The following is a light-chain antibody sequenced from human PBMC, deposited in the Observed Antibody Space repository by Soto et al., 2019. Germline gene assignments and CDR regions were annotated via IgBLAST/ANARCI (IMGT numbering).Light chain of an antibody. CDR1: QSVSSN. J-gene: IGKJ1*01. Sequence: EIVMTQSPATLSVSPGERATLSCRASQSVSSNLAWYQQKPGQAPRLLIYGASTRATGIPARFSRSGSGTEFTLTISSLLSEDFAVYYCQQYKNWPGTFGQRTK. CDR3: QQYKNWPGT. CDR2: GAS. V-gene: IGKV3-15*01.